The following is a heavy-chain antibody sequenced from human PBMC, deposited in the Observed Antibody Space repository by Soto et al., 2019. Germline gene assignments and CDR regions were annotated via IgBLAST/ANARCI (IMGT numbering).Heavy chain of an antibody. CDR2: VYFSGNT. J-gene: IGHJ5*02. V-gene: IGHV4-59*01. CDR1: GGSLSSYY. CDR3: GSVRPSGYVLS. D-gene: IGHD6-25*01. Sequence: PSETLSLTCTVSGGSLSSYYWTWIRQSPGKGLEWIGYVYFSGNTNYNPSLKSRVTISIDTSKNQFSLRLASVTAADTAFYDCGSVRPSGYVLSWGQGTLVTVSS.